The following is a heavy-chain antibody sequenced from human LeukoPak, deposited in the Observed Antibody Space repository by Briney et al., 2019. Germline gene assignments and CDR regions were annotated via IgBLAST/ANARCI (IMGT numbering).Heavy chain of an antibody. J-gene: IGHJ4*02. CDR2: IIPIFGTA. D-gene: IGHD5-24*01. CDR1: GYTFTSYA. Sequence: SVKVSCKASGYTFTSYAISWVRQAPGQGLEWMGGIIPIFGTANYAQKFQGRVTITADESTSTAYMELSSLRSEDTAVYYCASLVNSGDSYNDYWGQGTLVTVSS. CDR3: ASLVNSGDSYNDY. V-gene: IGHV1-69*13.